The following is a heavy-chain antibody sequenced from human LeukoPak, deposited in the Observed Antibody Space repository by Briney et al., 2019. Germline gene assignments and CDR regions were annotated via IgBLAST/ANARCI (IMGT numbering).Heavy chain of an antibody. CDR2: IYTSGST. V-gene: IGHV4-4*09. CDR1: GGSISSYY. CDR3: ASAYGGYDSSSLGGHYYYMDV. D-gene: IGHD5-12*01. Sequence: SETLSLTCTVSGGSISSYYWSWVRQPPGKGLEGIGYIYTSGSTNYNTSLKRRVTISVEKSKKQFSLKRRPVTAADTAVYYCASAYGGYDSSSLGGHYYYMDVWGKGTTVTVSS. J-gene: IGHJ6*03.